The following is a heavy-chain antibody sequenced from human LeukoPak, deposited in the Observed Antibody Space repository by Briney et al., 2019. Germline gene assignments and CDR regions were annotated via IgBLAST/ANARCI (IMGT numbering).Heavy chain of an antibody. CDR2: INPNSGGT. D-gene: IGHD3-10*01. CDR3: ARDHGSGSYNYFDY. Sequence: ASVKVSCKTSGFTFTGYYIHWVRHAPGQGLEWMGWINPNSGGTNYAQKFQGRVTMTRDTSISTAYMELSRLRSDDTAVYYCARDHGSGSYNYFDYWGQGTLVTVSS. J-gene: IGHJ4*02. V-gene: IGHV1-2*02. CDR1: GFTFTGYY.